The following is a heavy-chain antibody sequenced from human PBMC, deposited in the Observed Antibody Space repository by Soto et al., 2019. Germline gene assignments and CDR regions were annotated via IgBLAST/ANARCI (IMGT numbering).Heavy chain of an antibody. D-gene: IGHD3-22*01. CDR1: GYSFTSYW. V-gene: IGHV5-51*01. CDR2: IYPGDSDT. Sequence: AGESLKISCKGSGYSFTSYWIGWVRQMPGKGLEWMGSIYPGDSDTRYSPSFQGQVTISADKSISTAYLQWSSLKASDIAIYYCARSSDNIGYYRFAFDIWGQGTMVTVSS. CDR3: ARSSDNIGYYRFAFDI. J-gene: IGHJ3*02.